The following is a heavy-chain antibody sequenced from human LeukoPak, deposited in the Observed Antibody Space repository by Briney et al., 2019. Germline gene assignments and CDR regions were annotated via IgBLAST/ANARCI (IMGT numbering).Heavy chain of an antibody. Sequence: SVKVSCKASGYTFTSYYMHWVRQAPGQGLEWMGGIIPIFGTANYAQKFQGRVTITADESTSTAYMELSSLRSEDTAVYYCARVVAYCGGDCYSNVDYWGQGTLVSVSS. V-gene: IGHV1-69*13. D-gene: IGHD2-21*02. J-gene: IGHJ4*02. CDR2: IIPIFGTA. CDR1: GYTFTSYY. CDR3: ARVVAYCGGDCYSNVDY.